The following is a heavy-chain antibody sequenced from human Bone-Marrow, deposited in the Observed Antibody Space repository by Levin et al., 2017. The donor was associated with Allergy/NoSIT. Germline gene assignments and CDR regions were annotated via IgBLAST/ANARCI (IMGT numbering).Heavy chain of an antibody. V-gene: IGHV1-2*02. Sequence: ASVKVSCKPSGYTFTGYYVHWVRQAPGQGLEWMGWINPNTGDTTYAQNFQGRVTMTRDTSISTAFMELTRLTSDDTSVYYCAREGHYFDTTGYYAYWGQGTLVTVSS. J-gene: IGHJ4*02. CDR2: INPNTGDT. CDR1: GYTFTGYY. CDR3: AREGHYFDTTGYYAY. D-gene: IGHD3-22*01.